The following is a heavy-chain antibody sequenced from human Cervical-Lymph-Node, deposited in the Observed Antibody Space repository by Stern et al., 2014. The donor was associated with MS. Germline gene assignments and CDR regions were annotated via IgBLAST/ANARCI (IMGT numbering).Heavy chain of an antibody. J-gene: IGHJ3*02. CDR2: IIPIVTIT. D-gene: IGHD3-9*01. V-gene: IGHV1-69*09. CDR1: GGTFGTST. Sequence: QVQLVESGAEVRKPGSSVRVSCKASGGTFGTSTVSWVRQAPGQGLEWMGRIIPIVTITNYAQKFQGRVTISADTSTNTVYMELTSLRSEDTAIYYCARDRDTRGVFYWAAFDIWGQGTLVTVSS. CDR3: ARDRDTRGVFYWAAFDI.